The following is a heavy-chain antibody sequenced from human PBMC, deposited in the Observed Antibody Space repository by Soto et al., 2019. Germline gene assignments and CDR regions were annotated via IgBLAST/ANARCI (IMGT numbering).Heavy chain of an antibody. D-gene: IGHD3-3*01. CDR1: GGSISSGGYY. V-gene: IGHV4-31*03. CDR2: IYYSGST. Sequence: SETLSLTCTVSGGSISSGGYYWSWIRQHPGKGLEWIGYIYYSGSTYYNPSLKSRVTISVDTSKNQFSLKLSSVTAADTAVYYCARSKVFGVVITADYYMDVWGKGTTVTVSS. CDR3: ARSKVFGVVITADYYMDV. J-gene: IGHJ6*03.